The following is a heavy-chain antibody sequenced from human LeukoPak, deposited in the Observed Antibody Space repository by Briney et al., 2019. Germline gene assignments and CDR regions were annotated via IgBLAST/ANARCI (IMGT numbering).Heavy chain of an antibody. D-gene: IGHD5-18*01. Sequence: PGGSLRLSCAASGVTFSSYAMDWVRQAPGRGLERVSAGSGSAGATYYADSVQSRFTVFRDNSKNKQYLQTNSLRAEDTALYYCARKAAPTSGYDYWGQGILVTVSS. CDR2: GSGSAGAT. CDR3: ARKAAPTSGYDY. CDR1: GVTFSSYA. V-gene: IGHV3-23*01. J-gene: IGHJ4*02.